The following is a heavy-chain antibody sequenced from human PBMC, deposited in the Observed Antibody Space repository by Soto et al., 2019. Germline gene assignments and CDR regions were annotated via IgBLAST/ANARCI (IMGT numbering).Heavy chain of an antibody. D-gene: IGHD3-16*01. CDR2: INPSSGST. J-gene: IGHJ4*02. CDR3: ARLRITPYPQHDY. V-gene: IGHV1-46*01. Sequence: QVQLVQSGAELKKPGTSVKVSCKASGYTLTSYYMHWIRQAPGQGLEWVGIINPSSGSTDYAQKFQGRVTMTRDTSTSTVYLELGSLTSEDTAIFYCARLRITPYPQHDYWGQGTLVTVSS. CDR1: GYTLTSYY.